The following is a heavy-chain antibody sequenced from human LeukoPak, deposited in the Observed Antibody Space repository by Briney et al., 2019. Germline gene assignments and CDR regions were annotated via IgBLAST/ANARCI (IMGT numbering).Heavy chain of an antibody. D-gene: IGHD6-6*01. CDR1: GYTFTSYD. J-gene: IGHJ5*02. CDR3: ARRGRIAARPTNENWFDP. Sequence: GASVKVSCKAPGYTFTSYDINWVRQATGQGLEWMGWMNPNSGNTGYAQKFQGRVTMTRNTSISTAYMELSSLRSEDTAVYYCARRGRIAARPTNENWFDPWGQGTLVTVSS. CDR2: MNPNSGNT. V-gene: IGHV1-8*01.